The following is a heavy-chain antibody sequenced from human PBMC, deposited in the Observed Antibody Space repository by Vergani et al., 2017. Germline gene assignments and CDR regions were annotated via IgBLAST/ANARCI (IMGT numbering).Heavy chain of an antibody. CDR2: LTGGGGST. CDR3: VNDAGSYENFFDS. J-gene: IGHJ4*02. Sequence: EVQLLESGGSLKQPGGSVRLSCAASGFTFSTYAMHWVRQAPGKGLEWVSALTGGGGSTYYADPFKGRFIISRDNSMDTLYLQMNSLRPEDTATYYCVNDAGSYENFFDSWGQGTLVTVSS. CDR1: GFTFSTYA. D-gene: IGHD1-26*01. V-gene: IGHV3-23*01.